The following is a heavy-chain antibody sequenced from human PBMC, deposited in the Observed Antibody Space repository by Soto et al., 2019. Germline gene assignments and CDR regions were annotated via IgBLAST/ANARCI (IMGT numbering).Heavy chain of an antibody. J-gene: IGHJ5*02. V-gene: IGHV4-59*01. Sequence: SETLSLTCTVSGGSISSYDWSWIRQPPGKGLEWIGYIYYSGSTNYNPSLKSRVTISVDTSKNQFSLKLSSVTAADTAVYYCAREKIFGVVPRGFDPWGQGTLVTVSS. CDR1: GGSISSYD. CDR3: AREKIFGVVPRGFDP. D-gene: IGHD3-3*01. CDR2: IYYSGST.